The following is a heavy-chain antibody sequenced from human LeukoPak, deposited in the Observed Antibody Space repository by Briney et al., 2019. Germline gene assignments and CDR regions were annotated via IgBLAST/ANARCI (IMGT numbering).Heavy chain of an antibody. CDR1: GYSFTSYW. Sequence: GESLKISCKGSGYSFTSYWIGWVRQMPGKGLEWMGIIYPGDSDTRYSPSFQGQVTISADKSISTAYLQWSSLKASDTAMYYCARGGTYYDFWSGYPANWFDPWGQGTLVTVSS. D-gene: IGHD3-3*01. V-gene: IGHV5-51*01. CDR2: IYPGDSDT. J-gene: IGHJ5*02. CDR3: ARGGTYYDFWSGYPANWFDP.